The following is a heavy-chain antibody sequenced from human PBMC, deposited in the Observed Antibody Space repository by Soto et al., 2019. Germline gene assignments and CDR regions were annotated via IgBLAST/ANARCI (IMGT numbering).Heavy chain of an antibody. CDR3: ARVSWREKYGMDV. V-gene: IGHV3-11*01. J-gene: IGHJ6*02. CDR1: GFTFSDSY. CDR2: ITFSGNTV. Sequence: PGGSLRLSCAASGFTFSDSYMSWIRQAPGKGLEWISYITFSGNTVYYADSLKGRFTISRDNAKNSLHLQMNRLRAEDTAVYYCARVSWREKYGMDVWGQGTTVTVS.